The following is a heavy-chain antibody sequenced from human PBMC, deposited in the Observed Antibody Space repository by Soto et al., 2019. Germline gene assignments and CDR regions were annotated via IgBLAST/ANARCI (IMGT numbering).Heavy chain of an antibody. CDR2: ISWDGGST. V-gene: IGHV3-43*01. CDR1: GFTFDDYT. CDR3: AKDLGSYYDFWSGDHYYYYGMDV. Sequence: GGSLRLSCAASGFTFDDYTMHWVRQAPGKGLEWVSLISWDGGSTYYADSVKGRFTISRDNSKNSLYLQMNSLRTEDTALYYCAKDLGSYYDFWSGDHYYYYGMDVWGLGTTVTVSS. J-gene: IGHJ6*02. D-gene: IGHD3-3*01.